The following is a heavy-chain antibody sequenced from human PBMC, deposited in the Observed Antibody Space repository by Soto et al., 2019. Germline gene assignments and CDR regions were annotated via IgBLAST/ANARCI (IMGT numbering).Heavy chain of an antibody. Sequence: QVQFVQSGAEVKEPGASVKVSCKASGYTFTSYGLHWVRQAPGQSLEWMGWINPDNGDTKHSQKFQGRVTITRDTSASTAYMELRSLRYEDTAVYYSARDDGDRAFDIWGQGTTVTVSS. CDR1: GYTFTSYG. CDR3: ARDDGDRAFDI. CDR2: INPDNGDT. J-gene: IGHJ3*02. D-gene: IGHD2-21*01. V-gene: IGHV1-3*01.